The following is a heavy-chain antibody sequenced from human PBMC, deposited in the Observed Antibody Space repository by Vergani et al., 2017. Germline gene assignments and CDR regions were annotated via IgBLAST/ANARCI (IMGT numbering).Heavy chain of an antibody. CDR3: ATDVCLGTPMRSSWPRGWFDP. CDR1: GYTLTELS. CDR2: FDPEDGET. D-gene: IGHD6-13*01. V-gene: IGHV1-24*01. J-gene: IGHJ5*02. Sequence: QVQLVQSGAEVKKPGASVKVSCKVSGYTLTELSMHWVRQAPGKGLEWMGGFDPEDGETIYAQKFQGRVTMTEDTSTDTAYMELSSLRSEDTAVYYCATDVCLGTPMRSSWPRGWFDPWGQGTLVTVSS.